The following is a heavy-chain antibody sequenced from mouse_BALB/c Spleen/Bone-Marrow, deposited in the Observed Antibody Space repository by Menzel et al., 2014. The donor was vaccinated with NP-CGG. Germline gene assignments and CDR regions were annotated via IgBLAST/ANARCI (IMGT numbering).Heavy chain of an antibody. Sequence: QXQLKESGAELVRPGASVTLSCKASGYTFTDYEMHWLKQTPVHGLEWIGAIDPETGGTAYNQKFKGRATLTTDKSSSTAYMELRSLTSEDSAVYYCTRLDSSGYGAYWGXXXXXTXSA. V-gene: IGHV1-15*01. J-gene: IGHJ3*01. D-gene: IGHD3-2*01. CDR1: GYTFTDYE. CDR3: TRLDSSGYGAY. CDR2: IDPETGGT.